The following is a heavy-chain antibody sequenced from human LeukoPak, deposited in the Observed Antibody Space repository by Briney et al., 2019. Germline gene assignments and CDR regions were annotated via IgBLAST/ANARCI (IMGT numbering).Heavy chain of an antibody. D-gene: IGHD6-19*01. J-gene: IGHJ5*02. CDR1: GGSIGSYY. V-gene: IGHV4-59*01. CDR2: IYYSGST. Sequence: SETLSLTCTVSGGSIGSYYWSWIRQPPGKGLEWIGYIYYSGSTNYNPSLKSRVTISVDTSKNQFSLKLSSVTAADTAVYYCAGRIAVAGGWFDPWGQGTLVTVSS. CDR3: AGRIAVAGGWFDP.